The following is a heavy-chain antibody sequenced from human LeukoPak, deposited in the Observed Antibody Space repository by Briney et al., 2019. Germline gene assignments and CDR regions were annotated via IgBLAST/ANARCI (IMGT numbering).Heavy chain of an antibody. CDR2: NSGSGATT. Sequence: GGSLRLSCAASGFIFSTFAMGWVRQAPGKGLEWVSTNSGSGATTYYAASGKGRFTISRDKSKNTLYLQMNSLRAEDTAIYFCAKSGSGWRGSTYYFDYWGQGALVTVSS. CDR3: AKSGSGWRGSTYYFDY. CDR1: GFIFSTFA. V-gene: IGHV3-23*01. D-gene: IGHD6-25*01. J-gene: IGHJ4*02.